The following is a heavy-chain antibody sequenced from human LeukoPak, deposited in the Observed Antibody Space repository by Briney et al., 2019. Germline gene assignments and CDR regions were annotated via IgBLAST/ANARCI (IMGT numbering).Heavy chain of an antibody. Sequence: PGRSLRLSCAASGFTFSSYAMHWVRQAPGKGLEWVAVISHDGTIKYYADSVMGRFTISRDNSKNTLSLQMNSLRAEDTAVYYCARDDRGSGSGPPHDYWGQGTLVTVSS. V-gene: IGHV3-30*14. J-gene: IGHJ4*02. CDR3: ARDDRGSGSGPPHDY. CDR1: GFTFSSYA. D-gene: IGHD3-10*01. CDR2: ISHDGTIK.